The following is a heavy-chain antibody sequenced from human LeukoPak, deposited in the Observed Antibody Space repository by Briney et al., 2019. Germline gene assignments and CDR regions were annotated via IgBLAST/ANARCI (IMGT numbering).Heavy chain of an antibody. CDR2: IYHSGST. J-gene: IGHJ4*02. CDR3: ARGKSKFDY. V-gene: IGHV4-30-2*05. Sequence: SQTLSLTCAVSGGSISSGGYSWSWIRQPPGKGLEWIGYIYHSGSTYYNPSLKSRVTISVDTPKNQFSLKVSSVTAADTAVYYCARGKSKFDYWGQGTLVTVSS. CDR1: GGSISSGGYS.